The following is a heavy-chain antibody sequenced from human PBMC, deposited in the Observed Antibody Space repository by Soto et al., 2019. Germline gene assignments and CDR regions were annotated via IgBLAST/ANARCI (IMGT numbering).Heavy chain of an antibody. V-gene: IGHV4-59*08. Sequence: SETLSLTCTVSGGSISSYYWSWIRQPPGKGLEWIGYIYYTGTTTYNPSIKSRVTISVDSSKNQFSLNLTPVSAADTAVYYCARLGGFYQSLDSWGQGTLVT. CDR3: ARLGGFYQSLDS. CDR1: GGSISSYY. J-gene: IGHJ5*01. D-gene: IGHD3-22*01. CDR2: IYYTGTT.